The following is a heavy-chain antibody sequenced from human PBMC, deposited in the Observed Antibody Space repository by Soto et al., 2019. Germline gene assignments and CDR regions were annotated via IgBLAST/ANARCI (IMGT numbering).Heavy chain of an antibody. CDR1: NGSISPYY. V-gene: IGHV4-59*01. D-gene: IGHD6-6*01. CDR3: ARASPIAARLESYFDS. J-gene: IGHJ4*02. CDR2: IYYTGTT. Sequence: QVQLQESGPGLVRPSETLSLTCSVSNGSISPYYWSWVRQPPGKGLEWIAFIYYTGTTSYNPSLKSRVSISLDTSNKQFSLSLTSVTAADTAVYYCARASPIAARLESYFDSWGQGNLVTVSS.